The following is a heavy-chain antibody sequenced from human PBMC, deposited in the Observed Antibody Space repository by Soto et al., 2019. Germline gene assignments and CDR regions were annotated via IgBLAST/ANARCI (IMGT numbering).Heavy chain of an antibody. V-gene: IGHV3-23*01. D-gene: IGHD3-3*01. CDR1: GFTFSSYA. CDR3: AKEGRFLEWLFIYYFDY. J-gene: IGHJ4*02. CDR2: ISGSGGST. Sequence: PGGSLRLSCAASGFTFSSYAMSWVRQAPGKGLEWVSAISGSGGSTYYADSVKGRFTISRDNSKNTLYLQMNSLRAEDTAVYYCAKEGRFLEWLFIYYFDYWGQGTLVTVSS.